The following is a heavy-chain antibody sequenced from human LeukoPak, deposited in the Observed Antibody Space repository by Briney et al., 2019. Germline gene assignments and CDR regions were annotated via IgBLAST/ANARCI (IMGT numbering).Heavy chain of an antibody. CDR1: GGSISSGYY. D-gene: IGHD2-2*03. Sequence: PSETLSLTCTVSGGSISSGYYWGWIRQPPGKGLEWIGSIYHSGSTYYNPSLKSRVTISVDTSKNQFSLKLSSVTAADTAVYYCARALGSDYWGQGTLVTVSS. J-gene: IGHJ4*02. CDR2: IYHSGST. V-gene: IGHV4-38-2*02. CDR3: ARALGSDY.